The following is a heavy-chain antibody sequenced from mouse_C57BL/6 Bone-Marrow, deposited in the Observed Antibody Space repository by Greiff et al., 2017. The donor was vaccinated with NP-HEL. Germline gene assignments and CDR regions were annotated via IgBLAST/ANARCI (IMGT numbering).Heavy chain of an antibody. D-gene: IGHD1-1*01. V-gene: IGHV1-59*01. J-gene: IGHJ2*01. CDR2: IDPSDSYT. CDR1: GYTFTSYW. CDR3: ARSGATVVARRGYFDY. Sequence: QVQLQQPGAELVRPGTSVKLSCKASGYTFTSYWMHWVKQRPGQGLEWIGVIDPSDSYTNYNQKFKGKATLTVDTSSSTAYMQRSSLTSEDSAVYYCARSGATVVARRGYFDYWGQGTTLTVSS.